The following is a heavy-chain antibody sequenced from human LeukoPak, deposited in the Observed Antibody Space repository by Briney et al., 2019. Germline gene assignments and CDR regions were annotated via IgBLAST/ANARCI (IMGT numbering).Heavy chain of an antibody. CDR3: ARHPFSSPFDF. J-gene: IGHJ4*02. CDR2: VYFTGNT. D-gene: IGHD2/OR15-2a*01. V-gene: IGHV4-59*08. CDR1: GTYISGDY. Sequence: SETLSLICTVSGTYISGDYWSWIRQPPGKGLEWIGYVYFTGNTNYNPSLKSRVTISMDTSKNQISLTVTSVTAADTAVYYCARHPFSSPFDFWGQGTLVAVSS.